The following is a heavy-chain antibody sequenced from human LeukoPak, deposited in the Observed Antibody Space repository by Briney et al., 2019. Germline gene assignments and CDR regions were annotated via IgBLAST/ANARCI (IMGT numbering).Heavy chain of an antibody. CDR3: ARHYYGSGSYPVVFDY. Sequence: PSETLSLTCTVSGDSISSYYWSWIRQPPGKGLEWIGYIYYSGSTNYNPSLKSRVTISLDTSKNQFSLKLSSVTAADTAVYYCARHYYGSGSYPVVFDYWGQGTLVTVSS. CDR2: IYYSGST. J-gene: IGHJ4*02. V-gene: IGHV4-59*08. D-gene: IGHD3-10*01. CDR1: GDSISSYY.